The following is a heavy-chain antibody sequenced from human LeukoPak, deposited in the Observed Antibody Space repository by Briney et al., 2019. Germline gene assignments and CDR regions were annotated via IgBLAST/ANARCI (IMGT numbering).Heavy chain of an antibody. J-gene: IGHJ6*04. V-gene: IGHV1-69*13. Sequence: SVKVSCKASGGTFSSYALSWVRQAPGQGLEWMGGIIPIFGTANYAQKFQGRVTITADESTSTAYMELSSLRSEDTAVYYCARASIVATISYYYYGMDVWGKGTTVTVSS. D-gene: IGHD5-12*01. CDR2: IIPIFGTA. CDR3: ARASIVATISYYYYGMDV. CDR1: GGTFSSYA.